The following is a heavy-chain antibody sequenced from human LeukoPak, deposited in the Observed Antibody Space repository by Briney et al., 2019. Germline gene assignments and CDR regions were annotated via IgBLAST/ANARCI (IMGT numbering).Heavy chain of an antibody. V-gene: IGHV1-18*01. CDR2: ISAYNGNT. Sequence: ASVKVSCKASGYTFTSYGISWVRQAPGQGLEWMGWISAYNGNTIYAQKLPGRVTMTTDTSTSTAYMEVRSLRSDDTAVYYCAREDKYYDSSGHAFDIWGQGTMVTVSS. J-gene: IGHJ3*02. D-gene: IGHD3-22*01. CDR1: GYTFTSYG. CDR3: AREDKYYDSSGHAFDI.